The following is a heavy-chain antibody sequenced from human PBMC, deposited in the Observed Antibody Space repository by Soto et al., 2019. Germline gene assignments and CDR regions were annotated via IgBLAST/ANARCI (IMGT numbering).Heavy chain of an antibody. CDR3: TRVNTIFLIPVYFSYDMDV. V-gene: IGHV1-3*04. D-gene: IGHD3-9*01. CDR2: INTGNGYT. CDR1: GYTFATYA. J-gene: IGHJ6*02. Sequence: QVQLVQSGAEVKKPGASVKVSCKASGYTFATYAIHWVRQAPGQRLEWMGWINTGNGYTEYSQNFRGRVTITRATSACTAYMELSSLRSEDPAMYCCTRVNTIFLIPVYFSYDMDVWGQGTTVTVAS.